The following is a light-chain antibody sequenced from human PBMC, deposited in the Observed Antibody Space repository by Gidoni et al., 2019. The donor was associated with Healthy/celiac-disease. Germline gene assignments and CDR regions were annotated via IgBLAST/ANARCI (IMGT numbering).Light chain of an antibody. V-gene: IGLV2-11*01. Sequence: QSALTQPRSVSGSPGQSVTFSCTGTSSDVGGYNYVSWYQQPPGKAPKLMIYDVSKRPSGVPDRFSGSKSGNTASLTISGLQAEDEADYYCCSYAGSYTFWVFGGGTKLTVL. CDR2: DVS. CDR1: SSDVGGYNY. CDR3: CSYAGSYTFWV. J-gene: IGLJ2*01.